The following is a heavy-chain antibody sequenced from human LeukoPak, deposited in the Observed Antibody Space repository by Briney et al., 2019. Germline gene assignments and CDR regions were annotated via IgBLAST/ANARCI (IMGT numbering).Heavy chain of an antibody. D-gene: IGHD1-1*01. V-gene: IGHV3-66*02. CDR3: AKIDMWNPAY. CDR2: IYNDGST. J-gene: IGHJ4*02. Sequence: GGSLRLSCAASGFTVSNSYMAWVRQAPGKGLEWVSSIYNDGSTVYADSVKGRFTISRDNSKNTLYLQMNSLRSDDTSVYYCAKIDMWNPAYWGQGTLVTVSS. CDR1: GFTVSNSY.